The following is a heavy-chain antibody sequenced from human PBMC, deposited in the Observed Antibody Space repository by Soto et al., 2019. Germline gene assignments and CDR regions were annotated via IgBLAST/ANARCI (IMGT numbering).Heavy chain of an antibody. V-gene: IGHV3-9*01. D-gene: IGHD2-2*01. CDR3: AKDVVPAANFYYYYGMGV. J-gene: IGHJ6*02. CDR2: ISWNSGSI. Sequence: EVQLVESGGGLGQPGRSLRLSCAASGFIFDDSAMHWVRQAPGKGLEWVSGISWNSGSIGSADSVKGRLTISRDHAKNSLYLQMSSLRAEDTALYYCAKDVVPAANFYYYYGMGVWGQGTTVTVSS. CDR1: GFIFDDSA.